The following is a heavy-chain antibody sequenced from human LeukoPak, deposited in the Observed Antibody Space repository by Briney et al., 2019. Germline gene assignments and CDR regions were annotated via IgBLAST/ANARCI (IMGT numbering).Heavy chain of an antibody. CDR1: GGSTSSDY. J-gene: IGHJ2*01. Sequence: SETLSLTCTVSGGSTSSDYWSWIRQSPGKGLEWVGYVYNSGDTGKDPSLKSRVTILLDTSKNQCSLKLTSVSAADTAVYYCARLKLGAYFDLRGRGTLVTVSS. V-gene: IGHV4-59*08. CDR3: ARLKLGAYFDL. CDR2: VYNSGDT. D-gene: IGHD3-16*01.